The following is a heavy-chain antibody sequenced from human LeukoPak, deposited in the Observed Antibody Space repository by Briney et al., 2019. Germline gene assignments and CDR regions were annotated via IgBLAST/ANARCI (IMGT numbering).Heavy chain of an antibody. CDR3: ARYCSSTSCSHNAFDI. V-gene: IGHV3-33*01. D-gene: IGHD2-2*01. Sequence: PGRSLRLSCAASGXSFGTSGMHWVRQAPGKGLEWVAVVWYDGTNKHYADSVKGRFTISRDNSKNTLYLQMNSLRIEDTAVYYCARYCSSTSCSHNAFDIWGQGTLVTVSS. J-gene: IGHJ3*02. CDR1: GXSFGTSG. CDR2: VWYDGTNK.